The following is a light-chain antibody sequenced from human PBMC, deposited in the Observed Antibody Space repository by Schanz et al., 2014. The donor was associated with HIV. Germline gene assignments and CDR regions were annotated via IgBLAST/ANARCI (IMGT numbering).Light chain of an antibody. Sequence: QSALTQPASVSGSPGQSITISCTGTSSDVGGYNYVPWDQQHAGKAPKLMIFDVSNRPSGVSYRFSGSKSGNTASLTISGLRAEDEASYYCGSYKSASFPWVFGGGTKLTVL. CDR3: GSYKSASFPWV. J-gene: IGLJ3*02. CDR2: DVS. V-gene: IGLV2-14*01. CDR1: SSDVGGYNY.